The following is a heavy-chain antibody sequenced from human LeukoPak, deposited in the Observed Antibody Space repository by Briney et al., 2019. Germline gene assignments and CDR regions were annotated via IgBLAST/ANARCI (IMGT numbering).Heavy chain of an antibody. CDR1: GFTFSSYG. CDR3: ARDNGYCSSTSCYGGWFDP. V-gene: IGHV3-30*02. Sequence: GGSLRLSCAASGFTFSSYGMHWVRQAPGKGLEWVAFIRYDGSNKYYADSVKGRFTISRDNSKNTLYLQMNSLRAEDTAVYYCARDNGYCSSTSCYGGWFDPWGQGTLVTVSS. D-gene: IGHD2-2*03. J-gene: IGHJ5*02. CDR2: IRYDGSNK.